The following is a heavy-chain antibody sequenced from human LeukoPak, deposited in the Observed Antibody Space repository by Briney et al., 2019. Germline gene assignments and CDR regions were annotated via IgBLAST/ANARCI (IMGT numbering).Heavy chain of an antibody. D-gene: IGHD3-22*01. CDR3: AKDFYYDRSGYSSDY. CDR1: GFTFSSYA. Sequence: GGSLRLSCAASGFTFSSYAMSWVRQAPGKGLEWVSAISGSGGSTYYADSVKGRFTISRDNSKNTLYLQMNSLRAEDTAVYYCAKDFYYDRSGYSSDYWGQGTLVTVSS. CDR2: ISGSGGST. J-gene: IGHJ4*02. V-gene: IGHV3-23*01.